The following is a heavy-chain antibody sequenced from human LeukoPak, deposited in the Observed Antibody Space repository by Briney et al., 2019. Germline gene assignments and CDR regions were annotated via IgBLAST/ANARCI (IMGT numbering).Heavy chain of an antibody. Sequence: ASVRVSCKASGYTFSDYYIHWVRQAPGQGLEWMGWITPNSGGTKYAQRFQGRVTMTRDTSISTAYMDLSSLGSDDTVVFYCVRKSATRRTSEFDYWGQGTPVTVSS. CDR1: GYTFSDYY. J-gene: IGHJ4*02. CDR2: ITPNSGGT. D-gene: IGHD2-15*01. CDR3: VRKSATRRTSEFDY. V-gene: IGHV1-2*02.